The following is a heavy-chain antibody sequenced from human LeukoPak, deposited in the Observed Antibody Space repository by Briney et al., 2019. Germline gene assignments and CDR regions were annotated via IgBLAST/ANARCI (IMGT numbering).Heavy chain of an antibody. V-gene: IGHV4-34*01. D-gene: IGHD4-11*01. CDR2: INHSGST. Sequence: SETLSLTCYVYGESFSGYFWSWIRQSPGKGLEWIGEINHSGSTNYNPSLKSRVTISIDTSKIQFSLKLSSVTAADTAVYYCARLLGLTTVTTRTAYYFYYMDVWGKGTTVTVSS. J-gene: IGHJ6*03. CDR1: GESFSGYF. CDR3: ARLLGLTTVTTRTAYYFYYMDV.